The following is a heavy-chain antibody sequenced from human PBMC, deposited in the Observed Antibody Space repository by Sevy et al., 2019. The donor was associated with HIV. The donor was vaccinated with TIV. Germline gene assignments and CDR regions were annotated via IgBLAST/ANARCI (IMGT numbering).Heavy chain of an antibody. V-gene: IGHV3-21*01. CDR2: ISSTSTYI. J-gene: IGHJ4*02. CDR3: ARGLELGYFDY. Sequence: ASVKVSCAASGLTFSTYSFNWVRQAPGKGLEWVSSISSTSTYIYYADSVKGRFTISRDNAKNSLYLQMTSLRAEDTAVYYCARGLELGYFDYWGLGTLVTVSS. D-gene: IGHD1-7*01. CDR1: GLTFSTYS.